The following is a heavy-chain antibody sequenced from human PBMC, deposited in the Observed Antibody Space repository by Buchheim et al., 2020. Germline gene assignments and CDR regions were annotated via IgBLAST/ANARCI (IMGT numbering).Heavy chain of an antibody. CDR2: INHSGST. CDR3: AGTSGYLWYYYMDV. CDR1: GGSFSGYY. J-gene: IGHJ6*03. Sequence: QVQLQQWGAGLLKPSETLSLTCAVYGGSFSGYYWSWIRQPPGKGLGWIGEINHSGSTNYNPSLKSRVTISVDTSKNQFSLKLSSVTAADTAVYYCAGTSGYLWYYYMDVWGKGTT. D-gene: IGHD5-18*01. V-gene: IGHV4-34*01.